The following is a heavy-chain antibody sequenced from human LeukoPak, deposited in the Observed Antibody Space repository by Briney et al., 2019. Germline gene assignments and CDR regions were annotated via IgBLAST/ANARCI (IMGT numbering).Heavy chain of an antibody. J-gene: IGHJ4*02. CDR2: LRYDGSNK. CDR3: AKDLARSGYYTGFDY. V-gene: IGHV3-30*02. D-gene: IGHD3-3*01. CDR1: GFTFSSYG. Sequence: GSLRLSCAASGFTFSSYGMPWVRQAPGKGLEGVAFLRYDGSNKYYADSVKGRFTISRDNSKNTLYLQMNSLRAEDTAVYYCAKDLARSGYYTGFDYWGQGTLVTVSS.